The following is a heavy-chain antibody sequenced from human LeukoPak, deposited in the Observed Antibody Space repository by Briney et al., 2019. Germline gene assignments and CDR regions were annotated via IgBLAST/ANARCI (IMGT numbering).Heavy chain of an antibody. J-gene: IGHJ5*02. CDR3: ARGDRVRYCSSTSCYRTYNWFDP. Sequence: PSETLSLTCAVYGGSFSGYYWSWIRQPPGKGLECIGEINHSRSTNYNPSLKSRVTISVDTSKNQFSLKLSSVTAADTAVYYCARGDRVRYCSSTSCYRTYNWFDPWGQGTLVTVSS. CDR1: GGSFSGYY. V-gene: IGHV4-34*01. CDR2: INHSRST. D-gene: IGHD2-2*02.